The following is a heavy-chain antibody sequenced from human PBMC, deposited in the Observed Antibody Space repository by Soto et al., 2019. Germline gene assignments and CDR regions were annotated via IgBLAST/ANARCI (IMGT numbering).Heavy chain of an antibody. CDR1: GDSVSSNSAA. CDR2: TYYRSKWYN. Sequence: SQTLSLTCAISGDSVSSNSAAWNWIRQSPSRGLEWLRRTYYRSKWYNDYAVSVKSRITINPDTSKNQFSLQLNSVTPEDTAVYYCARDFGGSGLNWAPGGYGMDVWGQGTTVTVSS. D-gene: IGHD2-8*02. V-gene: IGHV6-1*01. CDR3: ARDFGGSGLNWAPGGYGMDV. J-gene: IGHJ6*02.